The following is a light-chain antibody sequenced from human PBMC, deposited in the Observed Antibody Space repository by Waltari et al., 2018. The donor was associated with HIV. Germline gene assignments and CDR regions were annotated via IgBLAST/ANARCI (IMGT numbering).Light chain of an antibody. J-gene: IGKJ4*01. CDR3: MQSLQIPLT. CDR1: KRLLPRSGLNY. Sequence: VLTQSPLSLPVVPVEPASPPFRSSKRLLPRSGLNYLDWYLQKPGQSPQLLIYLGSHRDSGVSDRFSGGGSGTHFTLNLSRVEAEDVGVYFCMQSLQIPLTFGGGTKV. CDR2: LGS. V-gene: IGKV2-28*01.